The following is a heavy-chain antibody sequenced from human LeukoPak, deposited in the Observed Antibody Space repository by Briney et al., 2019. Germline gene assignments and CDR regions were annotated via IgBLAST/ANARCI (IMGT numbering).Heavy chain of an antibody. CDR3: ARDLTQLALFDY. Sequence: PGGSLRLSCAASGFTFSNYGMHWVRQAPGKGLEWVAVIWYDGSNKYYADSVKGRFTLSRDNSKNTLFLQMNSLRPEDTAVYFRARDLTQLALFDYWGQGTLVTVSS. D-gene: IGHD6-13*01. J-gene: IGHJ4*02. CDR2: IWYDGSNK. V-gene: IGHV3-33*01. CDR1: GFTFSNYG.